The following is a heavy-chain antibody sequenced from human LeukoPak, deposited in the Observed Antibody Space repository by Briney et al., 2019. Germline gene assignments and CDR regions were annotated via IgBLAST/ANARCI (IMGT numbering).Heavy chain of an antibody. CDR2: MYLSGTT. CDR3: AGLVGRYSSGLYYYYFDY. Sequence: SETLSLTCTVSGDSINSLDLWSWVRQPPGKGLEWIGEMYLSGTTHSNPSVKSRVTISIDKSKNQFFLNLSSVTAADTAVYYCAGLVGRYSSGLYYYYFDYWGQGTLVIVSS. D-gene: IGHD3-22*01. V-gene: IGHV4-4*02. J-gene: IGHJ4*02. CDR1: GDSINSLDL.